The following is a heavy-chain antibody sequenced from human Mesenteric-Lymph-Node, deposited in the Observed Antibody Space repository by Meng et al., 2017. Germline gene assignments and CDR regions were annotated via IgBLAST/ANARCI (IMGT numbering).Heavy chain of an antibody. CDR3: LITFGGVIVHYGMDV. V-gene: IGHV3-33*08. CDR1: GGSFSGYY. Sequence: LSLTCAVYGGSFSGYYWSWIRQPPGKGLEWVAVIWYDGSNKYYADSVKGRFTISRDNSKNTLYLQMNSLRAEDTAVYYCLITFGGVIVHYGMDVWGQGTTVTVSS. J-gene: IGHJ6*02. D-gene: IGHD3-16*02. CDR2: IWYDGSNK.